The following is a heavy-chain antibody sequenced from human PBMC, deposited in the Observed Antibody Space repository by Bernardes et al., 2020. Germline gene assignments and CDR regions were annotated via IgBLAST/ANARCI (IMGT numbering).Heavy chain of an antibody. J-gene: IGHJ5*02. CDR3: ARARRMQWLGLQKPGSVNWFDP. CDR1: GFTFSSYS. D-gene: IGHD6-19*01. Sequence: GGSLRLSCAASGFTFSSYSMNWVRQAPGKGLEWVSSISSSSSYIYYADSVKGRFTISRDNAKNSLYLQMNSLRAEDTAVYYCARARRMQWLGLQKPGSVNWFDPWGQGTLVTVSS. CDR2: ISSSSSYI. V-gene: IGHV3-21*01.